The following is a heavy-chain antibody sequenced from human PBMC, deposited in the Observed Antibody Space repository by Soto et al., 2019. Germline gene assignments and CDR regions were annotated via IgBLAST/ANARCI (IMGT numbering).Heavy chain of an antibody. Sequence: PGGSLRLSCAASGFTFSNYGVHWVRQAPGKGLEWVAVIWYDGSSEYYTESVKGRFTISRDNSKNTLYLQMNSLRAEDTAVYYCARVPGPGTHYDNRIANDPFDIWGQGTMVTASS. CDR1: GFTFSNYG. J-gene: IGHJ3*02. CDR3: ARVPGPGTHYDNRIANDPFDI. D-gene: IGHD3-10*01. CDR2: IWYDGSSE. V-gene: IGHV3-33*01.